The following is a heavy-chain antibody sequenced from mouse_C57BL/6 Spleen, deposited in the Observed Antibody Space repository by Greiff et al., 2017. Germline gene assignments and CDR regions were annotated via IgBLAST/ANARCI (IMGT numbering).Heavy chain of an antibody. D-gene: IGHD1-1*01. CDR2: ISSGSSTI. CDR3: ARTDYYGSSYDDY. CDR1: GFTFSDYG. V-gene: IGHV5-17*01. J-gene: IGHJ2*01. Sequence: EVQVVESGGGLVKPGGSLKLSCAASGFTFSDYGMHWVRQAPEKGLEWVAYISSGSSTIYYADTVKGRFTISRDNAKNTLFLQMTSLRSEDTAMYYCARTDYYGSSYDDYWGQGTTLTVSS.